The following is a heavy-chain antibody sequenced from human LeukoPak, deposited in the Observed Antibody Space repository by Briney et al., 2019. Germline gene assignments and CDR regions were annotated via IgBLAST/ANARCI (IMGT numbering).Heavy chain of an antibody. CDR1: GFTFSSYW. D-gene: IGHD2-2*01. J-gene: IGHJ4*02. CDR2: IKPDGSEK. V-gene: IGHV3-7*01. Sequence: GGSLRLSCAASGFTFSSYWMSWVRQAPGKGLEWVANIKPDGSEKYYVDSVKGRFTISRANDENSLYLQMNSLRAEDTAVYYCARDGGYCSSTSCYEFDYWGQGTLVTVSS. CDR3: ARDGGYCSSTSCYEFDY.